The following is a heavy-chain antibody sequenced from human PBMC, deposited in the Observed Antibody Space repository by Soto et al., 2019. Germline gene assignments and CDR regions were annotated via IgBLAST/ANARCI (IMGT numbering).Heavy chain of an antibody. D-gene: IGHD3-3*01. J-gene: IGHJ6*02. Sequence: SETLSLTCTVSGGSISSSSYYWGWIRQPPGKGLEWIGSIYYSGSTYYNPSLKSRVTISVDTSKNQFSLKLSSVTAADTAVYYCARLPFLRFSSYGMDVWGQGPTVTVSS. CDR1: GGSISSSSYY. CDR3: ARLPFLRFSSYGMDV. V-gene: IGHV4-39*01. CDR2: IYYSGST.